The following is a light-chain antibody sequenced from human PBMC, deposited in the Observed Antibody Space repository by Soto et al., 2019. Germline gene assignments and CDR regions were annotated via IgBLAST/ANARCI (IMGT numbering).Light chain of an antibody. Sequence: QSALTQPASVSASPGQSITISCTGTSSDVGGYNYVSWYQQHPGKAPKLMIYDVSNRPSGVSDRFSGSKSGNTASLTISGLQAEDEADYYCNSYTSSSTHVFGTGTKGHRP. J-gene: IGLJ1*01. V-gene: IGLV2-14*01. CDR1: SSDVGGYNY. CDR2: DVS. CDR3: NSYTSSSTHV.